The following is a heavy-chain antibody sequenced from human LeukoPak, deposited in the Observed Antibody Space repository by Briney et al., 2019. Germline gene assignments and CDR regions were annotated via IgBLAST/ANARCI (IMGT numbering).Heavy chain of an antibody. CDR3: ASEKWNLPL. CDR2: IGGSGATS. J-gene: IGHJ4*02. CDR1: GFTFSSYA. Sequence: GGSLRLSCAASGFTFSSYAMIWVRQAPGKGLERVSSIGGSGATSYYADSVKGRFTISRDNSKNTLYLQMNSLRAEDTAVYYCASEKWNLPLWGQGTLVTVSS. V-gene: IGHV3-23*01. D-gene: IGHD1-26*01.